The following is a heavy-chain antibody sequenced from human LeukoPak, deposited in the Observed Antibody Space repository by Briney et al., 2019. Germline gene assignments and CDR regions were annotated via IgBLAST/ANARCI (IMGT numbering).Heavy chain of an antibody. CDR1: GFTFSSYA. CDR3: ARDRDGYNILGAFDI. CDR2: ISGSGGST. Sequence: PGGSLRLSCAASGFTFSSYAMSWVRQAPGKGLEWVSAISGSGGSTYYADSVKGRFTISRDNSKNTLYLQMNSLRAEDTAVYYCARDRDGYNILGAFDIWGQGTMVTVSS. J-gene: IGHJ3*02. V-gene: IGHV3-23*01. D-gene: IGHD5-24*01.